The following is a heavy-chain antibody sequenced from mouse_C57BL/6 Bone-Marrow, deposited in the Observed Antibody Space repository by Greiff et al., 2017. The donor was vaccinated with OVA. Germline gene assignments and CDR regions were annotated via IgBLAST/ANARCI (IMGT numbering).Heavy chain of an antibody. CDR1: GYTFTSYW. CDR3: ARGYDYDVESYYFDY. J-gene: IGHJ2*01. V-gene: IGHV1-64*01. Sequence: QVQLQQSGAELVKPGASVKLSCKASGYTFTSYWMHWVKQRPGQGLEWIGMIHPNSGSTNNNEKFKSKATLTVDKSSSTAYMQLSSLTSEDSAVYYCARGYDYDVESYYFDYWGQGTTLTVSS. CDR2: IHPNSGST. D-gene: IGHD2-4*01.